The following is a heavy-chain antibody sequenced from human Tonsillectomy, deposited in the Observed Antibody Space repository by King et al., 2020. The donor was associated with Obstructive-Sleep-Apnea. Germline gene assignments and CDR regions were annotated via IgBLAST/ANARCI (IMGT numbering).Heavy chain of an antibody. CDR1: GGSINSYY. CDR2: IYTSGST. J-gene: IGHJ5*01. CDR3: ARDGSVGWFDS. D-gene: IGHD2-15*01. Sequence: QLQESGPGLVKPSETLSLTCTVSGGSINSYYWSWIRQPAGKGLEWIGRIYTSGSTNYNPSLKSRVSLSVDTSKNQFSLKLSSVPAADTAVYYCARDGSVGWFDSWGQGTLVTASS. V-gene: IGHV4-4*07.